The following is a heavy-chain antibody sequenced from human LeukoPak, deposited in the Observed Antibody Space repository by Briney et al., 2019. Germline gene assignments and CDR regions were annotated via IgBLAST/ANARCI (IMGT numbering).Heavy chain of an antibody. V-gene: IGHV4-39*01. CDR3: ATVDSSGYYYGDY. CDR1: GGSISSSSYY. CDR2: IYYSGST. D-gene: IGHD3-22*01. J-gene: IGHJ4*02. Sequence: PSETLSLTCTVSGGSISSSSYYWGWIRQPPGKGLEWIGSIYYSGSTYYNPSLKSRVTISVDTSKNQFSLKLSSVTAADTAVYYCATVDSSGYYYGDYWGQGTLVTVSS.